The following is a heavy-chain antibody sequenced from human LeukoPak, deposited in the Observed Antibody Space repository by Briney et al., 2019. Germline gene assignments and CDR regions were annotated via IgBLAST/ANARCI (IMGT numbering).Heavy chain of an antibody. J-gene: IGHJ4*02. CDR1: GITLSNYG. V-gene: IGHV3-23*01. CDR2: ISDSGGRT. CDR3: AKYGGHPLPHYYLDY. Sequence: GGSLRLSCAVSGITLSNYGMSWVRQAPGKGLEWVAGISDSGGRTNYADSVKGRFTISRDNPKNTLFLQMNGLRAEDTAVYYCAKYGGHPLPHYYLDYWGQGTQVTVSS. D-gene: IGHD3-16*01.